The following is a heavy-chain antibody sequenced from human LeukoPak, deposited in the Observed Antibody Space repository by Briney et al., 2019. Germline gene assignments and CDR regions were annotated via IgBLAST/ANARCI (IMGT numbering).Heavy chain of an antibody. Sequence: PSETLSLTCAVYGGSFSGYYWSWLRQPPGKGLEWIGEINHSGSTNYNPSLKSRVTISVDTSKNQFSLKLSSVTAADTAVYYCARARGRWSGYYFDYWGQGTLVTVSS. J-gene: IGHJ4*02. CDR1: GGSFSGYY. V-gene: IGHV4-34*01. D-gene: IGHD3-3*01. CDR2: INHSGST. CDR3: ARARGRWSGYYFDY.